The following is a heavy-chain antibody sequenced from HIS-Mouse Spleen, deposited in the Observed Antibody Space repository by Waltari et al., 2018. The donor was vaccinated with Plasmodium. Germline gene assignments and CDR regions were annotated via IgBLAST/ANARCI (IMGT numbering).Heavy chain of an antibody. D-gene: IGHD7-27*01. Sequence: QVQLQESGPGLVKPSETLSLTCTVSGGSISSYYWSWIRQPAGKGLEWIGRIYTSGSTNYNPSRKSRVTMSGDTSKNQFSLKLSSVTDADTAVYYCARDGANWGLYWYFDLWGRGTLVTVSS. CDR2: IYTSGST. J-gene: IGHJ2*01. CDR1: GGSISSYY. CDR3: ARDGANWGLYWYFDL. V-gene: IGHV4-4*07.